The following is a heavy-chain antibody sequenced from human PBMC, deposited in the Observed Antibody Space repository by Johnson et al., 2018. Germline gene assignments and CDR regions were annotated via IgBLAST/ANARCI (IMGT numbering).Heavy chain of an antibody. J-gene: IGHJ1*01. Sequence: EVQLVETGGGVVQPGRSLRLSCAASGFTFSTYSMDWVRQAPGKGLEWVASISRSSSYIYYADSVKGRFTISRDNAKNSLYLQMNSLRAEDTAVYYCARDLAYSSSSTPFQHWGQGTLVTVSS. CDR2: ISRSSSYI. CDR1: GFTFSTYS. D-gene: IGHD6-6*01. V-gene: IGHV3-21*01. CDR3: ARDLAYSSSSTPFQH.